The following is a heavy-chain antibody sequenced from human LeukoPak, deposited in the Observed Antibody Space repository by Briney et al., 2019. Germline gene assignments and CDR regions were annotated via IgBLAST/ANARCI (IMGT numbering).Heavy chain of an antibody. Sequence: GASVKVSCKASGYTFVSFGISWVRQAPGQGLEWMGWVNANNGDTIYTEKFQDRVTMTTDTSTNTAYMEVRSLRSDDTAVYYCARDRRDWFDSWGQGTLVTVSS. J-gene: IGHJ5*01. CDR2: VNANNGDT. V-gene: IGHV1-18*01. CDR1: GYTFVSFG. CDR3: ARDRRDWFDS.